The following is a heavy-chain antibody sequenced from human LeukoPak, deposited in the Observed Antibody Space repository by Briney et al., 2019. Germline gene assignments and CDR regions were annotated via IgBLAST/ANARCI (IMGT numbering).Heavy chain of an antibody. CDR3: ARGRIPYYYDSSGYYVGY. D-gene: IGHD3-22*01. CDR2: IFYSGST. Sequence: SETLSLTCTVSGGSISTSNYYWGWVRQPPGKALEWIGNIFYSGSTNYNPSLKSRVTISVDTSKNQFSLKLSSVTAADTAVYYCARGRIPYYYDSSGYYVGYWGQGTLVTVSS. V-gene: IGHV4-61*05. J-gene: IGHJ4*02. CDR1: GGSISTSNYY.